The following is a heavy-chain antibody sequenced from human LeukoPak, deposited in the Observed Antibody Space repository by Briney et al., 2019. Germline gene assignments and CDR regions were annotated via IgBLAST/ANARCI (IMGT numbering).Heavy chain of an antibody. V-gene: IGHV1-2*02. CDR2: INPNSGGT. Sequence: KPGASVKVSCKASGYTFTGYYMHWVRQAPGQGLEWMGWINPNSGGTNYAQKFQGRVTMTRDTSINTAYMELSRLRSDDTAVYYCARVSIVVVVAAGRAFDIWGQGTMVTVSS. CDR3: ARVSIVVVVAAGRAFDI. J-gene: IGHJ3*02. D-gene: IGHD2-15*01. CDR1: GYTFTGYY.